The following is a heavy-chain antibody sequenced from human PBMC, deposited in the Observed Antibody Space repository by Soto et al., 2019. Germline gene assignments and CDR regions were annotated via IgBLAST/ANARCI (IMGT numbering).Heavy chain of an antibody. J-gene: IGHJ6*02. CDR1: GFTFGDYA. V-gene: IGHV3-49*04. CDR3: TRDEGGSDIVVVPAAIRADYYYYGMDV. D-gene: IGHD2-2*02. CDR2: IRSKAYGGTT. Sequence: HPGGSLRLSCTASGFTFGDYAMSWVRQAPGKGLEWVGFIRSKAYGGTTEYAASVKGRFTISRDDSKSIAYLQMNSPKTEDTAVYYCTRDEGGSDIVVVPAAIRADYYYYGMDVWGQGTTVTVSS.